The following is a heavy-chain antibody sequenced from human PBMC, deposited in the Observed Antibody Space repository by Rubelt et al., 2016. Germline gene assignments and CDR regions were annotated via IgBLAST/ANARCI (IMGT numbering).Heavy chain of an antibody. D-gene: IGHD6-13*01. J-gene: IGHJ5*02. CDR3: ARMRGPYSSSGGEFDP. CDR2: INAGNGNT. Sequence: QVQLVQSGAEVKKPGASVKVSCKASGYTFTSHAMHWVRQAPGQRLEWMGWINAGNGNTKYSQKFQGRVTITRDTSASTAYMELSSLRSEDTAVYYCARMRGPYSSSGGEFDPWGQGTLVTVSS. CDR1: GYTFTSHA. V-gene: IGHV1-3*01.